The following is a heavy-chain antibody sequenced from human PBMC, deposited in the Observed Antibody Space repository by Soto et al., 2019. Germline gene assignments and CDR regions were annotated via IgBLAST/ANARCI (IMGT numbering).Heavy chain of an antibody. D-gene: IGHD6-6*01. CDR2: IYYSGST. V-gene: IGHV4-31*03. Sequence: QVQLQESGPGLVKPSQTLSLTCTVSGGSISSGGYYWSWIRQHPGKGLEWIGYIYYSGSTYYNPSLKSRVTISVDTSKNQFSLKLSSVTAADTAVYYCARAQGEYSSSSAGRVSHYYYSMDVWGKGTTVTVSS. CDR1: GGSISSGGYY. J-gene: IGHJ6*03. CDR3: ARAQGEYSSSSAGRVSHYYYSMDV.